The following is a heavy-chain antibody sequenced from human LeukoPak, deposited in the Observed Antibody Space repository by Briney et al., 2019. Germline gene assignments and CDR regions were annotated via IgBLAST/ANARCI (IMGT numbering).Heavy chain of an antibody. Sequence: TSETLSLTCAVYGGSFSGYYWSWIRQPPGKGLEWIGEINHSGSTNYNPSLKSRVTISVDTSKNQFSLKLSSVTVADTAVYYCARDDYDSSVGGMDVWGQGTTVTVSS. CDR2: INHSGST. J-gene: IGHJ6*02. CDR1: GGSFSGYY. CDR3: ARDDYDSSVGGMDV. D-gene: IGHD3-22*01. V-gene: IGHV4-34*01.